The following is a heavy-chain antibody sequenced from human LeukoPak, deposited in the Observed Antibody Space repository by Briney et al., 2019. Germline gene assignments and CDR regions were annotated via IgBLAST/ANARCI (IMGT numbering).Heavy chain of an antibody. D-gene: IGHD3-3*01. CDR2: IYYSGST. V-gene: IGHV4-59*01. CDR1: GGSISSYY. CDR3: ARMDDNYDFWSGYFDSYFDY. J-gene: IGHJ4*02. Sequence: SETLSLTCTVSGGSISSYYWSWIRQPPGKGLEWIGYIYYSGSTNYNPSLKSRVTISVDTSKNQFSLKLSSVTAADTAVYYCARMDDNYDFWSGYFDSYFDYWGQGTLVTVSS.